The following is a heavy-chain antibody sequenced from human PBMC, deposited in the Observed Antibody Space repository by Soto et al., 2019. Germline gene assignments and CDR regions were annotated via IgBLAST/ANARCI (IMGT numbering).Heavy chain of an antibody. CDR2: IKTDGSII. D-gene: IGHD1-26*01. J-gene: IGHJ2*01. V-gene: IGHV3-74*01. CDR1: GFSFSSYW. CDR3: ARVGQGAWYFDL. Sequence: EVQLVESGGGLVQPGGSLRLSCAASGFSFSSYWMHWVSQAPGKGLVWVSRIKTDGSIITYADSVTGRFTISRDNAKNTLYLQMNTLRAEDTAVYYCARVGQGAWYFDLWGRGTLVTVSS.